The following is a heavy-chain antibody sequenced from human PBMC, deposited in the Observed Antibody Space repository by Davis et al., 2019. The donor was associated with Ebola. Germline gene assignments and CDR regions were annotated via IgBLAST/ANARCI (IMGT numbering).Heavy chain of an antibody. J-gene: IGHJ4*02. D-gene: IGHD2-15*01. CDR2: ISSSSSYI. CDR3: AREVCSGGSCYVDY. CDR1: GFTLSGHG. V-gene: IGHV3-21*01. Sequence: GESLKISCAVSGFTLSGHGMNWVRQAPGKGLEWVSSISSSSSYIFYADSVKGRFTISRDNAKNSLYLQMNSLRAEDTAVYSCAREVCSGGSCYVDYWGQGTLVTVSS.